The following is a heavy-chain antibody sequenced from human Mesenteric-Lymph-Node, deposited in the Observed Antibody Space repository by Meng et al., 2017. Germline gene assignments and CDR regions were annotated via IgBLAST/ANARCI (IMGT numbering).Heavy chain of an antibody. V-gene: IGHV4-30-4*02. CDR3: ARGYYDSSGYGYWYFDL. CDR1: GCSISSVEW. CDR2: IYYSGST. Sequence: GEREGAGHGLVKISETLSLSCAVCGCSISSVEWWNWVRQSPGKGLEWSGYIYYSGSTYYNPSLKSRVTISVDTSKNQFSLKLSSVTAADTAVYYCARGYYDSSGYGYWYFDLWGRGTLVTVSS. J-gene: IGHJ2*01. D-gene: IGHD3-22*01.